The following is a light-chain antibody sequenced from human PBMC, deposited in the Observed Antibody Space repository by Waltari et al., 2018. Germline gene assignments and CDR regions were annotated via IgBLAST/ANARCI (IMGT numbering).Light chain of an antibody. Sequence: SYELSQPFSMSVALGQTAKITCGGDNIGSKHVHWYQQKPGQAPLVVIYRDTNRPSGIHERFSGFNSGNTATLTISGAQVGDEADYYCHVWDSSANWVFGGGTKLTVL. CDR3: HVWDSSANWV. CDR1: NIGSKH. V-gene: IGLV3-9*01. CDR2: RDT. J-gene: IGLJ3*02.